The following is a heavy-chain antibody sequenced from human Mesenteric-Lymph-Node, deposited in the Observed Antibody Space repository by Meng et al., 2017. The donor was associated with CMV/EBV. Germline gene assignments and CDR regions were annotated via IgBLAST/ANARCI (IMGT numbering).Heavy chain of an antibody. CDR3: AREEAYSSSSAHAFDI. CDR1: GGTFSSYA. D-gene: IGHD6-6*01. J-gene: IGHJ3*02. V-gene: IGHV1-69*05. Sequence: SVKVSCKASGGTFSSYAISWVRQAPGQGLEWMGGIIPIFGTANYAQKFQGRVRITTDESTSTAYMELSSLRSEDTAVYYCAREEAYSSSSAHAFDIWGQGTMVTVSS. CDR2: IIPIFGTA.